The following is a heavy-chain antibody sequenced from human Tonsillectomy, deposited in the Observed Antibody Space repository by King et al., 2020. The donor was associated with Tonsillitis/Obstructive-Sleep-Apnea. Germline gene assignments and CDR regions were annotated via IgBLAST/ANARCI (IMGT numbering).Heavy chain of an antibody. D-gene: IGHD5-12*01. CDR3: ARGGSSGYDIYWYFDL. CDR1: GFTVSSKY. Sequence: VQLVESGGGLIQPGGSLRLSCAASGFTVSSKYMSWVRQAPGKGLEWVSIIYSGGSTKYADSVKGRFTISGDNSKNTLYLQMNSLRAEDTAIYYGARGGSSGYDIYWYFDLWGRGTLVTVSS. CDR2: IYSGGST. V-gene: IGHV3-53*01. J-gene: IGHJ2*01.